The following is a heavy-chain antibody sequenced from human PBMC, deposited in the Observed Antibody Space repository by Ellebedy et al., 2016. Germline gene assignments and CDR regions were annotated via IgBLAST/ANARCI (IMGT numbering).Heavy chain of an antibody. CDR2: ISWNSGNI. CDR3: AKDEGFGELLAY. CDR1: GFTFDDYS. D-gene: IGHD3-10*01. Sequence: SLKISXAASGFTFDDYSMHWVRQAPGKGLEWVSGISWNSGNIDYADSVKGRFTISRDDAQNSLYLQMNSLRAEDTAVYYCAKDEGFGELLAYWGQGTHVTVSS. J-gene: IGHJ4*02. V-gene: IGHV3-9*01.